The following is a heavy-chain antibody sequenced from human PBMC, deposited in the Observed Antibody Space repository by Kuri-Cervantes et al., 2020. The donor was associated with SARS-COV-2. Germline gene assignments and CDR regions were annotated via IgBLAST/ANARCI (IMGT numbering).Heavy chain of an antibody. Sequence: SETLSLTCTVSGGSISSYYWSWIRQPPGKGLEWIGYIYYSGSTNYNPSLKSRVTISVDTSKNQFSLKLSSVTAADTAVYYCARQYYYDSSGHFDYWSQGTLVTVSS. J-gene: IGHJ4*02. CDR1: GGSISSYY. CDR2: IYYSGST. CDR3: ARQYYYDSSGHFDY. D-gene: IGHD3-22*01. V-gene: IGHV4-59*08.